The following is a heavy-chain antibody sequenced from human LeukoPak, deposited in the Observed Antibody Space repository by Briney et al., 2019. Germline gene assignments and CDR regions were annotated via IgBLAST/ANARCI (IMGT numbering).Heavy chain of an antibody. CDR1: GGTFSSYA. Sequence: SVKVSCKASGGTFSSYAISWVRQAPGQGLEWMGRIIPIFGTANYAQKFQGRVTITTDESTSTAYMELSSLRSEDTAVYYCATSYQYYDIFSVRARGQGTLVTVSS. CDR2: IIPIFGTA. V-gene: IGHV1-69*05. CDR3: ATSYQYYDIFSVRA. D-gene: IGHD3-9*01. J-gene: IGHJ4*02.